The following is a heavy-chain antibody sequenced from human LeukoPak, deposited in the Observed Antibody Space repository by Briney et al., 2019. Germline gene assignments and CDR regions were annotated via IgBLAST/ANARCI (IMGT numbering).Heavy chain of an antibody. CDR2: IIPILGIA. Sequence: SVTVSCKASGGTFSSYTISWVRQAPGQGLEWMGRIIPILGIANYAQKFQGRVTITADKSTSTAYMELSSLRSEDTAVYYCARESSSSGGFDYWGQGTLVTVSS. CDR3: ARESSSSGGFDY. CDR1: GGTFSSYT. D-gene: IGHD6-6*01. V-gene: IGHV1-69*04. J-gene: IGHJ4*02.